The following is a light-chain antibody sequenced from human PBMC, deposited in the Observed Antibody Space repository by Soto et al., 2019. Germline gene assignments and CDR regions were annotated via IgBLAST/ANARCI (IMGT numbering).Light chain of an antibody. CDR3: AAWDDILGV. J-gene: IGLJ2*01. CDR1: SANIGSNY. CDR2: RNN. Sequence: QAVVTQPPSASGTPGQRVTISCSGSSANIGSNYVYWYQQLPGTAPKLLIYRNNQRPSGVPDRFSGSKSGTSASLAISGLRSEDEADYYCAAWDDILGVFGGGTQLTVL. V-gene: IGLV1-47*01.